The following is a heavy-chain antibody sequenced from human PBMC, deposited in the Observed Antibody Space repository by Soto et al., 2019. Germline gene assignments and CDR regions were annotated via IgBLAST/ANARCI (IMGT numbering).Heavy chain of an antibody. D-gene: IGHD2-15*01. CDR2: ISYDGSNK. CDR1: GFTFSSYG. V-gene: IGHV3-30*03. CDR3: ATAEGDGGKGWLDP. J-gene: IGHJ5*02. Sequence: QVQLVESGGGVVQPGRSLRLSCAASGFTFSSYGMHWVRQAPGKGLEWVAVISYDGSNKYYADSVKGRSTISRDNSKKTLDLQMSGLAEEDTAEYCCATAEGDGGKGWLDPWGQGALVTVSS.